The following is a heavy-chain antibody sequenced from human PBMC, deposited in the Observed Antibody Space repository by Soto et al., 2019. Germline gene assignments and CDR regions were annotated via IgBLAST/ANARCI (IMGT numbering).Heavy chain of an antibody. J-gene: IGHJ4*02. CDR3: AKVLPLTTGYY. V-gene: IGHV3-23*01. CDR1: GFTFSKYA. CDR2: ISDSGFTT. Sequence: GGSLRLSCASSGFTFSKYAMSLVRQAPGKGLDWVSGISDSGFTTYSADSVKGRFTISRDNSKNTLYLQMNSLRAEDTAVYYCAKVLPLTTGYYWGQGTLVTVSS.